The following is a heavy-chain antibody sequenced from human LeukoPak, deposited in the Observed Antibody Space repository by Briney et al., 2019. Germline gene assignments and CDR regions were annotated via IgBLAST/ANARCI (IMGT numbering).Heavy chain of an antibody. CDR1: GYTFTSYA. CDR3: ARTPPTTYYYDSSGPDFYDY. D-gene: IGHD3-22*01. J-gene: IGHJ4*02. CDR2: INAGNGNT. V-gene: IGHV1-3*03. Sequence: ASVKVSCKASGYTFTSYAMHWVRQAPGQRLEWMGWINAGNGNTKYSQEFQGRVTITRDTCASTAYMELSSLRSEDMAVYYCARTPPTTYYYDSSGPDFYDYWGQGTLVTVSS.